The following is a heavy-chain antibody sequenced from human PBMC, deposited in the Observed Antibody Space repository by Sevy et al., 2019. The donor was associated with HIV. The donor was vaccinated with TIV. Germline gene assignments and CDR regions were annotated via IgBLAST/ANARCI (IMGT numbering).Heavy chain of an antibody. CDR1: GYTFTDYF. J-gene: IGHJ4*02. CDR3: ASPGGYRYGSLLDN. CDR2: INPNSGDT. V-gene: IGHV1-2*02. D-gene: IGHD5-18*01. Sequence: ASVKVSCKASGYTFTDYFMHWVRQAPGQGLEWMGWINPNSGDTNYVQKFQGRVTVTRDTSIRTAYMELSSLRFDDTAGYYCASPGGYRYGSLLDNWGQGTLVTVSS.